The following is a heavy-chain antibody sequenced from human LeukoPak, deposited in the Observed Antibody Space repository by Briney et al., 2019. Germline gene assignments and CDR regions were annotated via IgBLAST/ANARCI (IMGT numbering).Heavy chain of an antibody. D-gene: IGHD2-2*01. CDR3: ARGKRVWPAAMSRNWFDP. Sequence: SETLSLTCAVYGGSFSFYCWSWIRQPPGKGLEWIGEINHSGSTNYNPSLKSRVTISVDTSKNQFSLKLSSVTAADTAVYYCARGKRVWPAAMSRNWFDPWGRGTLVTVSS. V-gene: IGHV4-34*01. J-gene: IGHJ5*02. CDR2: INHSGST. CDR1: GGSFSFYC.